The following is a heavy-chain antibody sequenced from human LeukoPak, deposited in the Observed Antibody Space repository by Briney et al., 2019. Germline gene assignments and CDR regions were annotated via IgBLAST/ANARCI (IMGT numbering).Heavy chain of an antibody. V-gene: IGHV4-61*02. Sequence: SETLSLTCTVSGASITSGSYYWSWIRRPAGKGLEWIGRIYTSGGTYYNPSFKSRVTISLDTSKNQFSLKLSSVTAADTAVYYCAGGSGYGDYFDYWGQGTLVTVSS. D-gene: IGHD5-12*01. CDR1: GASITSGSYY. J-gene: IGHJ4*02. CDR2: IYTSGGT. CDR3: AGGSGYGDYFDY.